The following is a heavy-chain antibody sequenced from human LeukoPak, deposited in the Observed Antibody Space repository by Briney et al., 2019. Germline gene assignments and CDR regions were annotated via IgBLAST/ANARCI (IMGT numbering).Heavy chain of an antibody. J-gene: IGHJ6*03. Sequence: SVKVSCKASGGTFSSYAISWVRQAPGQGLEWMGEIIPIFGTANYAQKFQGRVTITTDESTSTAYKELSSLRSEDTAVYYCGGNPSTSIMYYYYYMDVWGKGTTVTVSS. CDR1: GGTFSSYA. D-gene: IGHD3-16*01. CDR2: IIPIFGTA. CDR3: GGNPSTSIMYYYYYMDV. V-gene: IGHV1-69*05.